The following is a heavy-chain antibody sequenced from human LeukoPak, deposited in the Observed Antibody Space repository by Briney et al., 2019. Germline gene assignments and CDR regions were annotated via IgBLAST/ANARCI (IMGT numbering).Heavy chain of an antibody. CDR1: GFTFSSYS. V-gene: IGHV3-21*01. CDR3: AKWELSYDAFDI. D-gene: IGHD1-26*01. Sequence: PGGSLRLSCAASGFTFSSYSMNWVRQAPGKGLEWVSSISSSSSYIYYADSVKGRFTISRDNAKNSLYLQMNSLRAEDTAVYYCAKWELSYDAFDIWGQGTMVTVSS. CDR2: ISSSSSYI. J-gene: IGHJ3*02.